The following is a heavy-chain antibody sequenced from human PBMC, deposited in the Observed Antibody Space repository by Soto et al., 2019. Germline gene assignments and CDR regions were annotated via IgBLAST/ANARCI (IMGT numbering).Heavy chain of an antibody. CDR1: GGSFSGYY. J-gene: IGHJ4*02. Sequence: SETLSLTCAVYGGSFSGYYWSWIRQPPGKGLEWIGEINHSGSTNYNPSLKSRVTISVDTSKNQFSLKLSSVTAADTAVYYCARSVDTAMVIDWGQGTLVTVSS. V-gene: IGHV4-34*01. CDR3: ARSVDTAMVID. CDR2: INHSGST. D-gene: IGHD5-18*01.